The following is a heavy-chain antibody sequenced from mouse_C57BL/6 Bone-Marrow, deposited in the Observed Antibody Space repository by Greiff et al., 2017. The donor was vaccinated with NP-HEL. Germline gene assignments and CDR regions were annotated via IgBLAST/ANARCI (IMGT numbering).Heavy chain of an antibody. D-gene: IGHD2-2*01. Sequence: EVHLVESGGDLVKPGGSLKLSCAASGFTFSSYGMSWVRQTPDKRLEWVATISSGGSYTYYPDSVKGRFTISRDNAKNTLYLQMSSLKSEDTAMYYCARFYGYHDYWGQGTTLTVSS. CDR3: ARFYGYHDY. J-gene: IGHJ2*01. CDR1: GFTFSSYG. V-gene: IGHV5-6*01. CDR2: ISSGGSYT.